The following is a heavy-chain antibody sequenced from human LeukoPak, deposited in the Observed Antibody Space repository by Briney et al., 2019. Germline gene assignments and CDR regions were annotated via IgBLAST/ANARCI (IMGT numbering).Heavy chain of an antibody. D-gene: IGHD5-12*01. V-gene: IGHV3-23*01. CDR2: TSGSGANT. CDR1: GFTLRSYD. J-gene: IGHJ4*02. Sequence: GGSLRLSCAASGFTLRSYDMSWVRQAPGKGLEWVAATSGSGANTYYADSVKGRFTTSRDNSQNTLYLQMDSLRAEDTAVYYCAKEYSGYDFDYWGQGTLVTVSS. CDR3: AKEYSGYDFDY.